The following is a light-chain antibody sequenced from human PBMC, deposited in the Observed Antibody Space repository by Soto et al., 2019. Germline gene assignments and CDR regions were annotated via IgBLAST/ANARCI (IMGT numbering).Light chain of an antibody. CDR3: CSYAGSYSL. CDR1: SSGVAGYNY. V-gene: IGLV2-11*01. J-gene: IGLJ2*01. Sequence: QSVLTQPRSVSGSPGQSVTISCTGTSSGVAGYNYVSWYQQHPGQAPKDMIYDVSKRPSGVPDRFSGSKSGNTASLTISVLQAEDEADYYCCSYAGSYSLFGGGTKLTVL. CDR2: DVS.